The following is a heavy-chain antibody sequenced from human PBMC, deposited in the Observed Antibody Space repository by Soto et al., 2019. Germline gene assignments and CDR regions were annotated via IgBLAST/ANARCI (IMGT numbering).Heavy chain of an antibody. D-gene: IGHD4-17*01. J-gene: IGHJ4*02. CDR2: MNANIGNT. Sequence: QVQLVQSGAEVKKPGASVKVSCKASGYTFTSYGINWVRQATGQGLEWMGWMNANIGNTRYAQKFQGRVTMTRNTSITTGYMELSRRSSEDRALYYCARTLYGDHVDYWGQGTLVTVSS. V-gene: IGHV1-8*01. CDR1: GYTFTSYG. CDR3: ARTLYGDHVDY.